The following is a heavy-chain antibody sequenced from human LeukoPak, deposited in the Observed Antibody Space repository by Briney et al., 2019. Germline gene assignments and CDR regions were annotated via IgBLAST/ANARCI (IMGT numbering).Heavy chain of an antibody. CDR1: GGTFSSYA. Sequence: SVKVSCTASGGTFSSYAISWVRQAPGQGLEWMGGIIPTFGTANYAQKFQGRVTITADESTSTAYMELSSLRSEDTAVYYCARVQEGCGSCLDYWGQGTLVTVSS. V-gene: IGHV1-69*13. D-gene: IGHD1-26*01. CDR2: IIPTFGTA. J-gene: IGHJ4*02. CDR3: ARVQEGCGSCLDY.